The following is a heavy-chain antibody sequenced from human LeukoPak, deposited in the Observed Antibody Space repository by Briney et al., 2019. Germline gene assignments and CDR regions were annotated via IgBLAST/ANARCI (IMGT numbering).Heavy chain of an antibody. D-gene: IGHD3-16*01. CDR2: IYYSGST. CDR1: GSSITSYY. CDR3: ARLKGGPFDP. V-gene: IGHV4-59*01. Sequence: KPSETLSLTCTVSGSSITSYYWSWIRQPPGKGLEYIGYIYYSGSTNYNPSLKSRVTISVDTSKNQCSLNLSSVTAADTAVYYCARLKGGPFDPWGQGTLVTVSS. J-gene: IGHJ5*02.